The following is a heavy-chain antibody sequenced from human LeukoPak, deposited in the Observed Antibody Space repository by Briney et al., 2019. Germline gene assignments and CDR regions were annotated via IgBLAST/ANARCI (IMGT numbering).Heavy chain of an antibody. D-gene: IGHD6-13*01. V-gene: IGHV1-2*02. CDR1: GYTSTGYY. CDR2: INPNSGGT. CDR3: ARGRPLDSSSWYEMPDY. Sequence: ASVKVSCKASGYTSTGYYMHWVRQAPGQGLEWMGWINPNSGGTNYAQKFQGRVTMTRDTSISTAYMELSRLRSDDTAVYYCARGRPLDSSSWYEMPDYWGQGTLVTVSS. J-gene: IGHJ4*02.